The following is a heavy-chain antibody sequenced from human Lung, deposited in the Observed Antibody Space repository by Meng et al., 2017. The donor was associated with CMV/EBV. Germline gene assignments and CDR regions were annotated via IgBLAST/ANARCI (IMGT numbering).Heavy chain of an antibody. J-gene: IGHJ4*02. CDR1: GFTFSSYA. CDR2: ISYDGSNK. Sequence: QVQLVESGGGVVQPGGSLRLSCAASGFTFSSYAMHWVRQAPGKGLEWVAVISYDGSNKYYADSVKDRFTISRDNSKNTLYLQMNSLRAEDTAVYYCADMGEWLANWGQGTLVTVSS. V-gene: IGHV3-30-3*01. D-gene: IGHD6-19*01. CDR3: ADMGEWLAN.